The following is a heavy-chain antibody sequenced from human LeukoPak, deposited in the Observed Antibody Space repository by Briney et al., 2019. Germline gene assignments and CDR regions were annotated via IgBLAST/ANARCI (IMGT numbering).Heavy chain of an antibody. CDR2: LSSSGDTT. J-gene: IGHJ4*02. V-gene: IGHV3-23*01. D-gene: IGHD2/OR15-2a*01. Sequence: PGGSLRLSCAASGFTFSSYAMTWVRQAPGEGLEWVSSLSSSGDTTYYADSVKGRFTISRDNSKNTLFLQMNSLRAEDTAVYYCARGTFSPDNWGQGTLVTVAS. CDR3: ARGTFSPDN. CDR1: GFTFSSYA.